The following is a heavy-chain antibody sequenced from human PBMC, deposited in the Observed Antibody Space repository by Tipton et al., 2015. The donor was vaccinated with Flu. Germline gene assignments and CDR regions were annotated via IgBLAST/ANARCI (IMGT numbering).Heavy chain of an antibody. V-gene: IGHV4-4*07. CDR2: IYTSGST. CDR1: GGSLSSFY. D-gene: IGHD5-24*01. CDR3: ARQDHGLDV. J-gene: IGHJ6*02. Sequence: TLSLTCTVSGGSLSSFYWSWIRQPAGKGLEWIGRIYTSGSTKYNPSLKSRLSMSVDTSKNQFSLKLTSVTAADTAVYYCARQDHGLDVWGQGTTVSVS.